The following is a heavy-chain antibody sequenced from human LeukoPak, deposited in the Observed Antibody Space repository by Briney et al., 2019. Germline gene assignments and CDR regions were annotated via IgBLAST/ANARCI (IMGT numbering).Heavy chain of an antibody. CDR2: ISAYNGNT. CDR3: AREYQEDDILTGYFDY. J-gene: IGHJ4*02. D-gene: IGHD3-9*01. CDR1: GYTFTSYG. Sequence: ASVKVSCKASGYTFTSYGISWVRQAPGQGLEWMGWISAYNGNTNYAQKLQGGVTMTTDTSTSTAYMELRSLRSDDTAVYYCAREYQEDDILTGYFDYWGQGTLVTVSS. V-gene: IGHV1-18*01.